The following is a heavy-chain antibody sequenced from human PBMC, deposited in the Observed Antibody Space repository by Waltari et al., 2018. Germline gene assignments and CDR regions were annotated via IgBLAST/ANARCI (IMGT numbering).Heavy chain of an antibody. CDR1: GFTVSSNY. J-gene: IGHJ4*02. CDR3: ARDRSGYYYFDY. D-gene: IGHD3-22*01. CDR2: IYSGGST. Sequence: EVQLVESGGGLVQPGGSLRLSCAASGFTVSSNYMSWVRQAPGKGLEWVSVIYSGGSTYYADSVKGRFTISGDNSKNTLYLQMTSLRAEDTAVYYCARDRSGYYYFDYWGQGTLVTVSS. V-gene: IGHV3-66*01.